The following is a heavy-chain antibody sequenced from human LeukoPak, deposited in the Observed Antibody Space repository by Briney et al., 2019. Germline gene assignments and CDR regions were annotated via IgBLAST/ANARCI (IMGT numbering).Heavy chain of an antibody. CDR3: ERGETMDV. Sequence: GGSLRLSCVALEFSFETYWMSWVRQAPGKGPEWVANINEDGSEKHYVGSVRGRFTISRDNADNSLHLQMNSLRPEDMAVYYCERGETMDVWGKGTTVTVSS. CDR2: INEDGSEK. CDR1: EFSFETYW. V-gene: IGHV3-7*01. J-gene: IGHJ6*03. D-gene: IGHD5-24*01.